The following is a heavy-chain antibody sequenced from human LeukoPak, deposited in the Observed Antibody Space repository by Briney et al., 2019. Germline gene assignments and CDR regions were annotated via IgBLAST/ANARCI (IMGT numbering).Heavy chain of an antibody. CDR3: ARGRPYTIFGGRGGTIDY. CDR1: GGSFSGYY. CDR2: IYYSGST. J-gene: IGHJ4*02. D-gene: IGHD3-3*01. Sequence: SETLSLTCAVYGGSFSGYYWSWIRQPPGKGLEWIGYIYYSGSTNYNPSLKSRVTISVDTSKNQFSLKLSSVTAADTAVYYCARGRPYTIFGGRGGTIDYWGQGTLVTVSS. V-gene: IGHV4-59*01.